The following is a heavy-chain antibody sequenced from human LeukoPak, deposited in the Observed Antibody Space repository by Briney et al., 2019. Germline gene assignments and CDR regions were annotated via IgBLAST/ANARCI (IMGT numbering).Heavy chain of an antibody. J-gene: IGHJ4*02. Sequence: SETLSLTCTVSGVSISSDGYYWSWIRQLPGKGLEWIGFIYYSGNTYYNPSLKSRVTISVDTSKNQFSLKLSSVTAADTVIYYCARVPSSTESFDYWGQGTLVTVSS. CDR3: ARVPSSTESFDY. CDR2: IYYSGNT. D-gene: IGHD2-2*01. V-gene: IGHV4-31*03. CDR1: GVSISSDGYY.